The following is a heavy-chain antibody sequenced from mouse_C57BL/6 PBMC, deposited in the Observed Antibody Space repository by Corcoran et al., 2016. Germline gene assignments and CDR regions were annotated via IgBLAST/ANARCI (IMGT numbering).Heavy chain of an antibody. CDR2: IFPGSGST. D-gene: IGHD1-1*01. CDR1: GYTFTDYY. J-gene: IGHJ1*03. Sequence: QVQLQQSGPELVKPGASVKISCKASGYTFTDYYINWVKQRPGQGLEWIGWIFPGSGSTYYNEKFKGKATLTVDKSSSTAYMLLSSLTSEDSAVYFCARSGYYGSSYVWYFDVWGTGTTVTVSS. CDR3: ARSGYYGSSYVWYFDV. V-gene: IGHV1-75*01.